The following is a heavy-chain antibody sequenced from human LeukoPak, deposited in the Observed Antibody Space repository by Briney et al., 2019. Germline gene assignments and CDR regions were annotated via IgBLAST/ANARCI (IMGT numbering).Heavy chain of an antibody. CDR3: ARETIPSSSSYFDY. CDR1: GGTFSSYT. D-gene: IGHD6-13*01. CDR2: IIPILGIA. Sequence: SVKVSCKASGGTFSSYTISWVRQAPGQGLEWMGRIIPILGIANYAQKFQGRVTITADKSTSKAYMELSSLRSEDTAVYYCARETIPSSSSYFDYRGQGTLVTVSS. J-gene: IGHJ4*02. V-gene: IGHV1-69*04.